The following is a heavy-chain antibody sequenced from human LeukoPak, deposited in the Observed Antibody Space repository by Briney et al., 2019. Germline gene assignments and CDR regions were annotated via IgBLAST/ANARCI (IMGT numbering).Heavy chain of an antibody. CDR1: GYSFTSHY. J-gene: IGHJ4*02. V-gene: IGHV1-69*13. Sequence: SVKVSCKASGYSFTSHYMHWVRQAPGQGLEWMGGIIPIFGTANYAQKFQGRVTITADESTSTAYMELSSLRSEDTAVYYCAREADYYDSSGYYYALLDYWGQGTLVTVSS. D-gene: IGHD3-22*01. CDR3: AREADYYDSSGYYYALLDY. CDR2: IIPIFGTA.